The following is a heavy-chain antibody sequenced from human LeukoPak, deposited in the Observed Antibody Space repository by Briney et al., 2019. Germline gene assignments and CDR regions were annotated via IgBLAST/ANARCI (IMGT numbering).Heavy chain of an antibody. Sequence: GGSLRLSCVTSGFTFERYVMHWMRLAPGKGLECVSSIHPNNGGVGYAASVKGRFAISRDNARNSLYLEMTSLRPEDTAVYYCVKDAPNGSVDFWGRGTLVTVTS. J-gene: IGHJ4*02. D-gene: IGHD2-8*01. CDR1: GFTFERYV. V-gene: IGHV3-9*01. CDR2: IHPNNGGV. CDR3: VKDAPNGSVDF.